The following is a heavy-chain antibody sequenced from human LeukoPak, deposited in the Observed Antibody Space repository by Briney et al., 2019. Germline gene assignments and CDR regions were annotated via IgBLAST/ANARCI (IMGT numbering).Heavy chain of an antibody. J-gene: IGHJ4*01. V-gene: IGHV1-69*02. CDR2: IIPILCIA. CDR1: GGTFSSYT. CDR3: ARADSSSWYGYFDS. Sequence: SVKVSCKASGGTFSSYTISWVRQAPGQGLEWMGRIIPILCIANYAQKFQGRATITADKATSTAYMALSSLRSEDTAVNYCARADSSSWYGYFDSRGHGTPVTVSP. D-gene: IGHD6-13*01.